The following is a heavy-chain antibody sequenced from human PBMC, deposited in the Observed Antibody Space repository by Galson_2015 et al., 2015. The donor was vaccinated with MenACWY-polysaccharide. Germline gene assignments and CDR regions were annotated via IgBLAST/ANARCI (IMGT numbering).Heavy chain of an antibody. V-gene: IGHV3-7*04. CDR1: GFTFSAYW. CDR2: IKQDGSEN. J-gene: IGHJ5*02. Sequence: SLRLSCAASGFTFSAYWMSWVRQAPGKGLEWVANIKQDGSENYYVDSVKGRITISRDNAENSLYLQMNSLRAEDTAVYYCARGQKTLGPWGQGTLVTVSS. CDR3: ARGQKTLGP.